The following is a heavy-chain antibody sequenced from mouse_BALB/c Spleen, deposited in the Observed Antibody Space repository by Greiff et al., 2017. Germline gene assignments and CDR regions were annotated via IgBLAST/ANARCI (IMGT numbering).Heavy chain of an antibody. J-gene: IGHJ4*01. CDR3: ARNTPYYYGSSYYAMDY. D-gene: IGHD1-1*01. V-gene: IGHV5-17*02. Sequence: EVMLVESGGGLVQPGGSRKLSCAASGFTFSSFGMHWVRQAPEKGLEWVAYISSGSSTIYYADTVKGRFTISRDNPKNTLFLQMTSLRSEDTAMYYCARNTPYYYGSSYYAMDYWGQGTSVTVSS. CDR2: ISSGSSTI. CDR1: GFTFSSFG.